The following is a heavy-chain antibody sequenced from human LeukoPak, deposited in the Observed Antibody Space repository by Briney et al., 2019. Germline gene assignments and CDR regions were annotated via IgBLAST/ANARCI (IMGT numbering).Heavy chain of an antibody. CDR1: GYTFTSYG. J-gene: IGHJ4*02. V-gene: IGHV1-18*01. D-gene: IGHD3-22*01. CDR3: ARDRAYYDSSGYYDY. Sequence: ASVKVSCKASGYTFTSYGITWVRQAPGQGLEWMGWITTYNGNTYYAQNFQGRVTMIADTSTSTVYMELSSLRSEDTAVYYCARDRAYYDSSGYYDYWGQGTLVTVSS. CDR2: ITTYNGNT.